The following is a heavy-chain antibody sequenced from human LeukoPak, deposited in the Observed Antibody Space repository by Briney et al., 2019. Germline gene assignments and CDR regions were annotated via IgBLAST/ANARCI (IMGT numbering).Heavy chain of an antibody. Sequence: SETLSLTCTVSGGSVSSGSYYWSWIRQPPGKGLEWIGYIYYSGSTNYNPSLKSRVTISVDTSKNQFSLKLSSVTAADTAVYYCARDLQGHYDFWSGYQNYGMDVWGQGTTVTVSS. CDR1: GGSVSSGSYY. CDR2: IYYSGST. D-gene: IGHD3-3*01. CDR3: ARDLQGHYDFWSGYQNYGMDV. V-gene: IGHV4-61*01. J-gene: IGHJ6*02.